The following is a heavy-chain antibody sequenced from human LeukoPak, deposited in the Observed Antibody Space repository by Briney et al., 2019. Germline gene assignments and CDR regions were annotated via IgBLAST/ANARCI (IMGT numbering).Heavy chain of an antibody. CDR1: GYTFTSYA. V-gene: IGHV1-18*01. CDR3: ARVSYNWFDP. D-gene: IGHD6-6*01. Sequence: ASVKVSCKASGYTFTSYAISWVRQAPGQGLECMGWISAYNGNTYYAQNFQGRVTMTADTSTSTAYMELRSLRSEDTAVYYCARVSYNWFDPWGQGTLLTVS. CDR2: ISAYNGNT. J-gene: IGHJ5*02.